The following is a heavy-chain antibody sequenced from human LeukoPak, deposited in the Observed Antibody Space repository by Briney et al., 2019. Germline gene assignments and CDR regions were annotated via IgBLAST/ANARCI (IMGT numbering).Heavy chain of an antibody. D-gene: IGHD6-19*01. V-gene: IGHV3-23*01. CDR3: AKDGTQWYFDY. J-gene: IGHJ4*02. Sequence: GGSLRLSCAASGFTLSSYAMSWVRQAPGKGLEWVSAISGSGGSAYYADSVKGRFTISRDNSKNTLYLQMNSLRAEDTAVYYCAKDGTQWYFDYWGQGTLVTVSS. CDR2: ISGSGGSA. CDR1: GFTLSSYA.